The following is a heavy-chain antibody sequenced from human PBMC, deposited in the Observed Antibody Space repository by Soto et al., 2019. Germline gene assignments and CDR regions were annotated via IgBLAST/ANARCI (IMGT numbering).Heavy chain of an antibody. Sequence: ASVKVSCKASGGTFSSYAISWVRQAAGQGLEWMGGIIPIFGTANYAQKFQGRVTITADESTSTAYMELSSLRSEDTAVYYCARGRSSRPGRYYDFWSGYYSDYWGQGTLVTVSS. CDR3: ARGRSSRPGRYYDFWSGYYSDY. CDR2: IIPIFGTA. CDR1: GGTFSSYA. D-gene: IGHD3-3*01. J-gene: IGHJ4*02. V-gene: IGHV1-69*13.